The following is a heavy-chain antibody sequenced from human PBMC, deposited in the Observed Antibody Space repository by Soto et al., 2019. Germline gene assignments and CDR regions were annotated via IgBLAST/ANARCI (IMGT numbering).Heavy chain of an antibody. Sequence: SETLSLTCTVSGDSISSYYWSWIRQPPGKGLEWIGYIYYNGSTNYNPSFKSRVTISVDPSKYQFSLKLTSVTAADTAVYYCARDLRGGWLDPWGQGARGTV. V-gene: IGHV4-59*01. CDR2: IYYNGST. CDR3: ARDLRGGWLDP. J-gene: IGHJ5*02. D-gene: IGHD3-10*01. CDR1: GDSISSYY.